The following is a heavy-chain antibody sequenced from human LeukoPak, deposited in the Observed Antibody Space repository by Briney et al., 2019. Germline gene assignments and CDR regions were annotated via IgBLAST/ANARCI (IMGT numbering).Heavy chain of an antibody. V-gene: IGHV4-61*02. CDR1: GGSISSGSYY. J-gene: IGHJ6*03. Sequence: SETLSLTCTVSGGSISSGSYYWSWIRQPAGKGLERIGRIYTSGSTNYNPSLKSRVTISVDTSKNQFSLKLSSVTAADTAVYYCARANNYDILTGHPTYYYYYYMDVWGKGTTVTVSS. D-gene: IGHD3-9*01. CDR3: ARANNYDILTGHPTYYYYYYMDV. CDR2: IYTSGST.